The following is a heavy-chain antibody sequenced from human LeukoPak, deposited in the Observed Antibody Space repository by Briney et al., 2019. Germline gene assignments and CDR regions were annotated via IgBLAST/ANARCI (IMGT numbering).Heavy chain of an antibody. D-gene: IGHD1-26*01. CDR1: GFTFSSNW. Sequence: GGSLRLSCAASGFTFSSNWIHWVRQVPGKGLVWVSRISPDGTSTTYADSVKGRFTISRDNAKNTLYLQMNTLRAGDTAVYYCVYSGNFRFDYWGQGTLVTVSS. J-gene: IGHJ4*02. V-gene: IGHV3-74*01. CDR2: ISPDGTST. CDR3: VYSGNFRFDY.